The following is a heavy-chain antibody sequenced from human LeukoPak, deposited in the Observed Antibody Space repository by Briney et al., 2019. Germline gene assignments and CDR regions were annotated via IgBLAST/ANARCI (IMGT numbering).Heavy chain of an antibody. CDR2: ISSSSSYI. D-gene: IGHD2-2*01. J-gene: IGHJ5*02. V-gene: IGHV3-21*01. Sequence: SGGSLRLSCAASGFTFSSYSMNWVRQAPGKGLEWVSSISSSSSYIYYADSVKGRFTISRDNAKNSLYLQMNSLRAEDTAVYYCARDMGRVVPAAMRGSWFDPWGQGTLVTVSS. CDR1: GFTFSSYS. CDR3: ARDMGRVVPAAMRGSWFDP.